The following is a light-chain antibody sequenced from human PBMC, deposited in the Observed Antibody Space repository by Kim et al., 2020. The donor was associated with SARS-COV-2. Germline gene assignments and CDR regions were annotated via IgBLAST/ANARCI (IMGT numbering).Light chain of an antibody. CDR3: GTWDTSLSVWV. J-gene: IGLJ3*02. CDR2: DNN. Sequence: QSVLTQPPSVSAAPGQKVTISCSGSSSNIGNNYVSWFQQVPGTAPKLLTDDNNKRPSGIPDRFSASKSGTSATLGITGLQTGDEADYYCGTWDTSLSVWVFGGGTQLTVL. V-gene: IGLV1-51*01. CDR1: SSNIGNNY.